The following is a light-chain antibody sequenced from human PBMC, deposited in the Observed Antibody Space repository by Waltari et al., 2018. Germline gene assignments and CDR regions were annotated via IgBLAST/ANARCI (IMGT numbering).Light chain of an antibody. CDR2: AAS. CDR1: QSISTF. V-gene: IGKV1-39*01. Sequence: DIQMTQSPSSLSASIGDRVTITCRASQSISTFLNWYQQKPGRAPKLLIYAASSLRGAVPSRFSGSGSGTDFTLTISSLQPDEVATYYWQQSYSSFTFGQGTRLEIK. CDR3: QQSYSSFT. J-gene: IGKJ5*01.